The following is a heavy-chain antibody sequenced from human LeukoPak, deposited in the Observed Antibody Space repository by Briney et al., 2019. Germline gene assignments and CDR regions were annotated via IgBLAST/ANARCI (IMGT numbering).Heavy chain of an antibody. D-gene: IGHD6-6*01. Sequence: SETLSLTCTVPGGSISGSSDYWGWIRQPPGKGLEWIGSIYYSGNTYYNPSLKSRVTISLDTSKNQFSLKLSSVTAADTAVYYCARQSVRAIAIAARPGNYFDYWGQGTLVTVSS. CDR1: GGSISGSSDY. CDR2: IYYSGNT. V-gene: IGHV4-39*01. J-gene: IGHJ4*02. CDR3: ARQSVRAIAIAARPGNYFDY.